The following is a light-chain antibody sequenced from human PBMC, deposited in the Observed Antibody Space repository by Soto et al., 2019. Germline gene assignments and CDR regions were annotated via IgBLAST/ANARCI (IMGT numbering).Light chain of an antibody. CDR3: QQGHNWPLT. CDR1: QSISSE. V-gene: IGKV3-15*01. CDR2: GAS. Sequence: EIVMTQSPATLSVSPGESATLSCRASQSISSELAWYQQKPGQPPRLLIYGASTRATGVPARFPGSGSGSDFTLTISGLQSEDFAVYYCQQGHNWPLTFGQGTRLEI. J-gene: IGKJ2*01.